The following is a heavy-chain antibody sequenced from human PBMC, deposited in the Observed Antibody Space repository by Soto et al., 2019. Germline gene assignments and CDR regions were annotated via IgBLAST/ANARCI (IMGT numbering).Heavy chain of an antibody. J-gene: IGHJ4*02. CDR3: ARGGWRQIDY. D-gene: IGHD3-3*01. V-gene: IGHV4-59*08. CDR2: IYYCGST. CDR1: GGSIGSYY. Sequence: QVQLQESGPGLVMPSETLSLTCSVSGGSIGSYYWSWIRQPPGMGLEWIGYIYYCGSTNYTPSLKSSVTISVDTSTTQFSLKLSSVPAADTAVYYCARGGWRQIDYWGQGTLVTVSS.